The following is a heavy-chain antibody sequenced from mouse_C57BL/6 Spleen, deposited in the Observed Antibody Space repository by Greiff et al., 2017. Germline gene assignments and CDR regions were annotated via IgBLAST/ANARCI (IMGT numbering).Heavy chain of an antibody. V-gene: IGHV5-12*01. J-gene: IGHJ1*03. CDR3: ARHFIYSNYGYFDV. D-gene: IGHD2-5*01. CDR2: ISNGGGST. Sequence: EVKLQESGGGLVQPGGSLKLSCAASGFTFSDYYMYWVRQTPEKRLEWVAYISNGGGSTYYPDTVKGRFTISRDNAKNTLYLQMSRLKSEDTAMYYCARHFIYSNYGYFDVWGTGTTVTVSS. CDR1: GFTFSDYY.